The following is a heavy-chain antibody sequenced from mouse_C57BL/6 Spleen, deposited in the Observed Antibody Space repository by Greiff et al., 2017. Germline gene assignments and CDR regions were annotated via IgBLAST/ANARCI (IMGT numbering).Heavy chain of an antibody. CDR1: GFTFSSYG. J-gene: IGHJ2*01. Sequence: EVQLVESGGDLVKPGGSLKLSCAASGFTFSSYGMSWVRQTPDKRLEWVATISSGGSYTYYPDSVKGRFTISRDNAKNTLYLQMSSLKSEDTAMYYCARAYYDGYFDYWGQGTTLTVSS. D-gene: IGHD2-4*01. V-gene: IGHV5-6*01. CDR2: ISSGGSYT. CDR3: ARAYYDGYFDY.